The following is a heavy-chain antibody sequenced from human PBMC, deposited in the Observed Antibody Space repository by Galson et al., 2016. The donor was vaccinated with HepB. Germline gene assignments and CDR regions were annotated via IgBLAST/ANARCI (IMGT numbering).Heavy chain of an antibody. CDR1: GSSFTSYW. CDR3: ARRGIVGTPGFDY. CDR2: IYPSDSDA. D-gene: IGHD1-26*01. J-gene: IGHJ4*02. Sequence: QSGAEVTEPGESLKISCKASGSSFTSYWIGWVRQMPGKGLEWMGIIYPSDSDARYSPSFQGQVTFSVDTSISTAYLRWSSLKSSDTAMYYCARRGIVGTPGFDYWGQGTLVTVSS. V-gene: IGHV5-51*01.